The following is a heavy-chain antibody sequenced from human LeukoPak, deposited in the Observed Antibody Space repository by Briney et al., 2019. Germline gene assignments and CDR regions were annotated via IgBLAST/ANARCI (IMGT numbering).Heavy chain of an antibody. CDR3: ARVRCSGGSCPYYYYYYYMDV. V-gene: IGHV4-59*12. J-gene: IGHJ6*03. Sequence: SETLSLTCIVSGGPINNYYWSWIRQSPGKGLEWIGFISYSGSTNYNPSLKSRVTISIDTSKNQFSLKLRFVTAADTAVYYCARVRCSGGSCPYYYYYYYMDVWGKGTTVTVSS. CDR2: ISYSGST. D-gene: IGHD2-15*01. CDR1: GGPINNYY.